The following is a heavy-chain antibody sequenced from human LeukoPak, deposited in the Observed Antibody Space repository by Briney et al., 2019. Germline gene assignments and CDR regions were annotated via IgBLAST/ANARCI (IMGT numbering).Heavy chain of an antibody. CDR1: GFTFSSYW. J-gene: IGHJ4*02. Sequence: GGSLRLSCAASGFTFSSYWMSWVRQAPGKGLEWVANIKQDGSGKYYVDSVKGRFTISRDNAKNSLYLQMNSLRAEDTAVYYCARENYDFWSGYYYFDYWGQGTLVTVSS. V-gene: IGHV3-7*01. D-gene: IGHD3-3*01. CDR3: ARENYDFWSGYYYFDY. CDR2: IKQDGSGK.